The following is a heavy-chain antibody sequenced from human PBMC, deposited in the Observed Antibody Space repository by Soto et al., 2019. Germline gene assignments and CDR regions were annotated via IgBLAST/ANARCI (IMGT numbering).Heavy chain of an antibody. CDR3: AKDSTRGLGVVYFDY. CDR1: GFTFSSYS. D-gene: IGHD3-3*01. V-gene: IGHV3-23*01. Sequence: GSLRLSCAASGFTFSSYSMNWVRQAPGKGLEWVSAISGSGGSTYYADSVKGRFTISRDNSKNTLYLQMNSLRAEDTAVYYCAKDSTRGLGVVYFDYWGQGTLVTVSS. CDR2: ISGSGGST. J-gene: IGHJ4*02.